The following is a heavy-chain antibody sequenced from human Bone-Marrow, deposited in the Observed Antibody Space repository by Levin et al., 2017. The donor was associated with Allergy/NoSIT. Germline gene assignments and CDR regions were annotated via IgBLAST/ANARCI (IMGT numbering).Heavy chain of an antibody. Sequence: GESLKISCKASGYTFINYNMHWVRQAPGQGLEWMGIFDPRGDSTSYAQKLQGRVTMTRDTSTTTVYMELSSLSSEDTAVYYCARDSTYWRSDYWGQGTLVTVSS. CDR3: ARDSTYWRSDY. D-gene: IGHD3-3*01. V-gene: IGHV1-46*04. J-gene: IGHJ4*02. CDR1: GYTFINYN. CDR2: FDPRGDST.